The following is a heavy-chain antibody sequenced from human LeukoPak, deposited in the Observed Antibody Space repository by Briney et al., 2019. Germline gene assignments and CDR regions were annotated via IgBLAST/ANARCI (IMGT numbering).Heavy chain of an antibody. CDR3: ARYNLNWEIFDY. Sequence: SETLSLTCTVSGGSISSYYWSWIRQPPGKGLEWIGYIYYSGSTNYNPSLKSRVTISVDTSKNQFSLKLSSVTAADTAVYYCARYNLNWEIFDYWGQGTLVTVSS. J-gene: IGHJ4*02. D-gene: IGHD1-7*01. CDR2: IYYSGST. CDR1: GGSISSYY. V-gene: IGHV4-59*08.